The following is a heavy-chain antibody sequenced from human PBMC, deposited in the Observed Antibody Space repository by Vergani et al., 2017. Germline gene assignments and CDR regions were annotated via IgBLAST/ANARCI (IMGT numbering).Heavy chain of an antibody. CDR2: INPNSGGT. Sequence: QVQLVQSGAEMKKPGASVNVSCKTSGYSFNSYGINWVRQAPGQGLEWMGWINPNSGGTNYAQKFQGRVTMTRDTSISTAYMELSRLRSDDTAVYYCARRGYSYGYEDYGMDVWGQGTTVTVSS. J-gene: IGHJ6*02. CDR1: GYSFNSYG. CDR3: ARRGYSYGYEDYGMDV. D-gene: IGHD5-18*01. V-gene: IGHV1-2*02.